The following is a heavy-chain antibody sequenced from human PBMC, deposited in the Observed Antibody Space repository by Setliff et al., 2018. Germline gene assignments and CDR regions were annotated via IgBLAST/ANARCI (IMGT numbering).Heavy chain of an antibody. CDR2: VYYSGTA. J-gene: IGHJ4*02. CDR1: GGSISTYY. Sequence: PSETLSLTCTVSGGSISTYYWSWIRQPPGKGLEFIGYVYYSGTANYSPSLRSRLTISVDTSKNQFSLKLRSVTAADTAVYYCARGGTFRYFDYWGQGTLVTVSS. V-gene: IGHV4-59*01. CDR3: ARGGTFRYFDY. D-gene: IGHD5-12*01.